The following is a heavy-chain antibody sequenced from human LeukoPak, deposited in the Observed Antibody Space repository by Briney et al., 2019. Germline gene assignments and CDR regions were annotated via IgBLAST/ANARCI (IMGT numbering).Heavy chain of an antibody. Sequence: GGSLRLSCAASGFTFSSYGMNWVRQAPGKGLEWVSYISSSGSTIYYADSVKGRFTISRDNAKNSLYLQMNSLRAEDTAVYYCARDSRGGDYFDYWGQGTLVTVSS. CDR3: ARDSRGGDYFDY. CDR2: ISSSGSTI. D-gene: IGHD3-16*01. CDR1: GFTFSSYG. V-gene: IGHV3-48*04. J-gene: IGHJ4*02.